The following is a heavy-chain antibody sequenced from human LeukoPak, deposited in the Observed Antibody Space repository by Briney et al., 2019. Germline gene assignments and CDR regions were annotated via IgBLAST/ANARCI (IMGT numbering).Heavy chain of an antibody. V-gene: IGHV7-4-1*02. Sequence: WASVKVSCKASGYTFTDNYLHWMRQAPGQGLEWMGWINTNTGNPTYAQGFTGRFVFSLDTSVSTAYLQISSLKAEDTAVYYCARSGGPGARPQDFDYWGQGTLVTVSS. J-gene: IGHJ4*02. CDR3: ARSGGPGARPQDFDY. CDR1: GYTFTDNY. D-gene: IGHD6-6*01. CDR2: INTNTGNP.